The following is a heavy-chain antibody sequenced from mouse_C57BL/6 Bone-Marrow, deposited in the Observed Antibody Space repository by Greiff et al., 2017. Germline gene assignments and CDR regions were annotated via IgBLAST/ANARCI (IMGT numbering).Heavy chain of an antibody. Sequence: QVQLQQSGPELVKPGASVKISCKASGYAFSSSWMYWVKQRPGKGLEWIGRIYPGDGDTNYTGKFKGHATLTADKSSSTAYMQLSSLTSEDAAVYFCARYGYDGYTYFDYWGQGTTLTVSS. CDR1: GYAFSSSW. D-gene: IGHD2-2*01. J-gene: IGHJ2*01. CDR2: IYPGDGDT. V-gene: IGHV1-82*01. CDR3: ARYGYDGYTYFDY.